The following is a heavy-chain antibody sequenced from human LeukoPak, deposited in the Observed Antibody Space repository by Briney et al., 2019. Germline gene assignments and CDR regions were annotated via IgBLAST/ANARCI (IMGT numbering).Heavy chain of an antibody. V-gene: IGHV3-21*01. Sequence: PGGSLRLSCAASGFTFSSYSMNWVRQAPGKGLEWVSSISSSSSYIYYADSVKGRFTISRDNAKNSLYLQMNSLRAEDTAVYYCARGRGGGNSGVRGYYYMDVWGKGTTVTVSS. J-gene: IGHJ6*03. CDR3: ARGRGGGNSGVRGYYYMDV. CDR1: GFTFSSYS. D-gene: IGHD4-23*01. CDR2: ISSSSSYI.